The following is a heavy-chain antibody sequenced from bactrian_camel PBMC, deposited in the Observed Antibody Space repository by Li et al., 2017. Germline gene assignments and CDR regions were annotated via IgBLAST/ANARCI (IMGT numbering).Heavy chain of an antibody. CDR1: GYVVC. CDR3: AAYRPATPGPCVLSPWLVYNY. V-gene: IGHV3S63*01. CDR2: IYTGGSDV. D-gene: IGHD5*01. Sequence: HVQLVESGGGSVQAGGSLRLSCTYSGYVVCMAWFRQADGKEREGVGGIYTGGSDVSYVDSVKGRFTLSQDNAKESFSLHMENLKPDDTAMYTCAAYRPATPGPCVLSPWLVYNYRGQGTQVTVS. J-gene: IGHJ4*01.